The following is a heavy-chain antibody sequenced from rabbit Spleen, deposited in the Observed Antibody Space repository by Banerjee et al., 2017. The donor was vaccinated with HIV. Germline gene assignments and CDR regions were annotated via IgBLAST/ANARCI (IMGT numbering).Heavy chain of an antibody. V-gene: IGHV1S47*01. D-gene: IGHD6-1*01. CDR1: GFDFSSNA. CDR3: ARDLAGYVDFGYPPYAMDL. CDR2: IYTSSGGT. J-gene: IGHJ3*01. Sequence: QEQLVESGGGLVKPGGTLTLTCRASGFDFSSNAMCWVRQAPGKGPEWIACIYTSSGGTWYAAWVNGRFTISRSTSLNTVDLKMTSLTAADTATYFCARDLAGYVDFGYPPYAMDLWGQGTLVTVS.